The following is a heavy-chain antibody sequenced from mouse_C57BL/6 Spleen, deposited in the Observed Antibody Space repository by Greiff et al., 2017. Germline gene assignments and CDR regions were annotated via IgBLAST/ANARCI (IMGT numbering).Heavy chain of an antibody. V-gene: IGHV1-80*01. Sequence: QVQLQQSGAELVKPGASVKISCKASGYAFSSYWMNWVKQRPGKGLEWIGQIYPGDGDTNYNGKFKGKATLTADKSSSTAYMQHSSLTSEDSAVYFCARDYYGSSSWYFDVWGTGTTVTVSS. CDR2: IYPGDGDT. D-gene: IGHD1-1*01. CDR3: ARDYYGSSSWYFDV. CDR1: GYAFSSYW. J-gene: IGHJ1*03.